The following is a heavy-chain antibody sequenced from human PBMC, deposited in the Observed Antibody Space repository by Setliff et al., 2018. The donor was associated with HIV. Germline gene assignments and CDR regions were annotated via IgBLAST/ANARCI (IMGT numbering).Heavy chain of an antibody. CDR1: GHTFTGYY. CDR3: ARGPEEGDCSGGSCYGNFDP. D-gene: IGHD2-15*01. J-gene: IGHJ5*02. Sequence: ASVKVSCKASGHTFTGYYMHWVRQAPGQGLEWMGGIIPILGVANYAQKSQGRLTITADKSTNTAYMELSSLKSDDTAVCYCARGPEEGDCSGGSCYGNFDPWGQGTLVTVSS. V-gene: IGHV1-69*10. CDR2: IIPILGVA.